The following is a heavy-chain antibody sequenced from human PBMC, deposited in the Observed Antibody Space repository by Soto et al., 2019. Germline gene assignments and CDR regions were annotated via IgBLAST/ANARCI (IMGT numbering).Heavy chain of an antibody. CDR2: MNPNSGNT. CDR3: ARLFPELLGIIAAAAPGWYYGMDV. CDR1: GYTFTSYA. V-gene: IGHV1-8*01. D-gene: IGHD6-13*01. Sequence: VASVEVSCKASGYTFTSYAINWVRQATGQGLEWMGWMNPNSGNTGYAQKFQGRVTMTRNTSISTAYMELSSLRSEDTAVYYCARLFPELLGIIAAAAPGWYYGMDVWGQGTTVTVSS. J-gene: IGHJ6*02.